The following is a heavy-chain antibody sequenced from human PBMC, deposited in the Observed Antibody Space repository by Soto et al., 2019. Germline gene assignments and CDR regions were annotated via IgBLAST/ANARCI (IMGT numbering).Heavy chain of an antibody. D-gene: IGHD1-7*01. J-gene: IGHJ6*02. CDR2: IYYSGST. Sequence: PSETLSLTCTASGGSISSGDYYWSWIRQPPGKGLEWIGYIYYSGSTYYNPSLKSRVTISVDTSKNQFSLKLSSVTAADTAVYCCARENYVAPYYYYYGMDVWGQGTTVTVSS. CDR1: GGSISSGDYY. CDR3: ARENYVAPYYYYYGMDV. V-gene: IGHV4-30-4*01.